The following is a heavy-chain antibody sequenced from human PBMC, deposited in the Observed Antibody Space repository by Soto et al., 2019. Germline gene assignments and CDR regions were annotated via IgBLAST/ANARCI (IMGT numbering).Heavy chain of an antibody. CDR1: GFTFSSYS. V-gene: IGHV3-21*01. CDR2: ISSSSSYI. D-gene: IGHD6-19*01. CDR3: AREAEGIVVSRNFDL. Sequence: EVQLVESGGGLVKPGGSLRLSCVASGFTFSSYSMNWVRQAPGKGLEWVSSISSSSSYIYFADAVRGRFTISRDNAKNSVYLQMHSLRAEDTAVYYCAREAEGIVVSRNFDLWGQGTLVTVSS. J-gene: IGHJ5*02.